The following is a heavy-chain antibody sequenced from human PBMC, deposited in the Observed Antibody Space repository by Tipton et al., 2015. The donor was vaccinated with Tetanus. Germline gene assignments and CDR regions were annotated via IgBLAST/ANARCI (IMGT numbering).Heavy chain of an antibody. J-gene: IGHJ5*02. Sequence: GLVKPSGTLSLTCDVSGGPVSSSNWWSWVRQAPGKGLEWIGHIYYTGSTDYSPSLKSRVTISLDTSKNEFSLTLSSVTAADTAVYYCARGTWLYTSTYHRHWLDPWGQGTLVTVSS. V-gene: IGHV4-4*02. D-gene: IGHD6-13*01. CDR1: GGPVSSSNW. CDR2: IYYTGST. CDR3: ARGTWLYTSTYHRHWLDP.